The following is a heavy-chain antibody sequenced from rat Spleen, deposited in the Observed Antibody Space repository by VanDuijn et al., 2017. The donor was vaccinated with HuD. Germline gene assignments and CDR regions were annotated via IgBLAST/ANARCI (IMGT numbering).Heavy chain of an antibody. CDR2: INGAGST. V-gene: IGHV3-3*01. CDR3: AKTTVAYYYVMDA. D-gene: IGHD1-3*01. Sequence: EVQLQESGPGLVEPSQSLSLTCSVTGYSITSNYWGWIRKFPGNKLEWMGYINGAGSTNYNPSLKSRISITRDTSKNQFFLQVNSVTTEDTATYYCAKTTVAYYYVMDAWGQGASVTVSS. CDR1: GYSITSNY. J-gene: IGHJ4*01.